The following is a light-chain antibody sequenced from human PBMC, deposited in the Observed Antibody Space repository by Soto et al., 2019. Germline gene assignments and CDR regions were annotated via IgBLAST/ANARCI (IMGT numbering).Light chain of an antibody. CDR3: SSYTGSSPSYG. J-gene: IGLJ1*01. V-gene: IGLV2-14*03. CDR1: SSDVGGYNY. CDR2: DVT. Sequence: QSVLTQPASVSGSPGQSSTISRTGTSSDVGGYNYVSWYQHHPGKAPDLMIYDVTNRPSGVSHRFSGSKSGNSASLTISGLQAEDEADYYCSSYTGSSPSYGFGAGTKVTVL.